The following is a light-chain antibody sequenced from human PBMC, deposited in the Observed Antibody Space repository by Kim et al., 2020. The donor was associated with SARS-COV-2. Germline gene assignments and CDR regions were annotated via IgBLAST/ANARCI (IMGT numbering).Light chain of an antibody. CDR2: AAS. J-gene: IGKJ1*01. CDR1: QRISSY. CDR3: QQSYSTPPAT. V-gene: IGKV1-39*01. Sequence: DIQMTQSPSSLSASVGDRVTITCRASQRISSYLNWYQQKPGKAPKLLIYAASSLQSGVPSRFSGSGSGTDFTLTISSLQPEDFAIYYCQQSYSTPPATFGQGTKVDIK.